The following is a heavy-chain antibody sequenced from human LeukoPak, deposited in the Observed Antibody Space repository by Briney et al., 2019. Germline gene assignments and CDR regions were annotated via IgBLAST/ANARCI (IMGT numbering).Heavy chain of an antibody. J-gene: IGHJ5*02. D-gene: IGHD5-18*01. CDR3: ARGPPHLWLRFYWFDP. CDR1: GLPHRNYG. Sequence: GGPLTHPCAVSGLPHRNYGMRWVRPAPRKGLPWVASISSSSSYIYYADSVKGRFTISRDNAKNSLYLQMNSLRAEDTAVYYCARGPPHLWLRFYWFDPWGQGTLVTVSS. CDR2: ISSSSSYI. V-gene: IGHV3-21*01.